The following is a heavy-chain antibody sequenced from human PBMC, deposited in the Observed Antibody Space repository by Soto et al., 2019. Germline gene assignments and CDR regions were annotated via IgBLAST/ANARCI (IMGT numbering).Heavy chain of an antibody. CDR2: IYPGDSEC. J-gene: IGHJ4*02. D-gene: IGHD3-22*01. CDR3: ARQKNSYPYYYDSSGSHFDY. Sequence: GESLKISWKGSGFTFTSYLIAWGRQRPGKGLEGRGIIYPGDSECAYSPSFQGQGTISADKSINTAYRHWSSLKAADTGMYYCARQKNSYPYYYDSSGSHFDYWGQGTLVTVSS. CDR1: GFTFTSYL. V-gene: IGHV5-51*01.